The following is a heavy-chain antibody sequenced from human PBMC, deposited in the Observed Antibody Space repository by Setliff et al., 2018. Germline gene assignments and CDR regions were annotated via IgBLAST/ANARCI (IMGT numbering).Heavy chain of an antibody. Sequence: ASVKVSCKVSGYTLTELSMHWVRQAPGQGLEWMGGIIPIFGTAKYAQKFQGRVTMTEDTSTDTAYMELSSLRSEDTAVYYCATPRSGIIDAFDIWGQGTMVTVSS. V-gene: IGHV1-24*01. CDR1: GYTLTELS. CDR2: IIPIFGTA. J-gene: IGHJ3*02. CDR3: ATPRSGIIDAFDI.